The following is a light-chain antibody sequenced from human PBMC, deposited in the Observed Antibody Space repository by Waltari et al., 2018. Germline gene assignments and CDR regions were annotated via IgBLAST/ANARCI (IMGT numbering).Light chain of an antibody. CDR3: QQYRMTPVT. J-gene: IGKJ2*01. Sequence: EVLLTHSPGTLSLSPGDRATLSCRASESVDDLLAWYQQKPGQAPRLLIHDASTRATGIPDRFSGSGSGTDFNLTISRLEAGDFALYYCQQYRMTPVTFGQGTKVEIK. CDR2: DAS. CDR1: ESVDDL. V-gene: IGKV3-20*01.